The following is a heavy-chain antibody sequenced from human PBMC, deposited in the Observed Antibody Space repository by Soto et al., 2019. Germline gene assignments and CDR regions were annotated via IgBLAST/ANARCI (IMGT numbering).Heavy chain of an antibody. CDR1: GGTFSSYT. CDR3: AAESLVVVTAIRGSYFDY. V-gene: IGHV1-69*02. Sequence: QVQLVQSGAEVRKPGSSVKVSCKASGGTFSSYTISWVRQAPGQGLEWMGRIIPILDIADYAQKFEGRVTVTVDKSTSTAYMELSSLRSEDPAVYYCAAESLVVVTAIRGSYFDYWGQGTLVTVSS. J-gene: IGHJ4*02. D-gene: IGHD2-21*02. CDR2: IIPILDIA.